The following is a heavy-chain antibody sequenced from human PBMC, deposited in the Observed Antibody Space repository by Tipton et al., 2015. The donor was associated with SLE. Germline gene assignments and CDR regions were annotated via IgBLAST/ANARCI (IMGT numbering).Heavy chain of an antibody. CDR2: IYTSGST. D-gene: IGHD1-26*01. J-gene: IGHJ5*01. V-gene: IGHV4-4*07. CDR1: GGSISSYY. CDR3: ARFHLKSYYEFDS. Sequence: TLSLTCTVPGGSISSYYWSWIRQPAGKGLEWIGRIYTSGSTNYNPSLKSRVTVSVDTSENQLSLKLTSVTAADTAVYYCARFHLKSYYEFDSWGQGTLVTVSS.